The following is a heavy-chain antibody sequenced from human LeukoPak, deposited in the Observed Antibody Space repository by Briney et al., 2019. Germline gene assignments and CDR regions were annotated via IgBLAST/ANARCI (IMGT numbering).Heavy chain of an antibody. J-gene: IGHJ6*03. CDR2: IYHSGST. V-gene: IGHV4-38-2*02. Sequence: SETLSLTCTVSGGSISSYYWSWIRQPPGKGLEWIGSIYHSGSTYYNPSRKSRVTISVDTSKNQFSLKLSSVTAADTAVYYCARGGKGPVSYYYYMDVWGKGTTVTVSS. CDR3: ARGGKGPVSYYYYMDV. CDR1: GGSISSYY. D-gene: IGHD1-14*01.